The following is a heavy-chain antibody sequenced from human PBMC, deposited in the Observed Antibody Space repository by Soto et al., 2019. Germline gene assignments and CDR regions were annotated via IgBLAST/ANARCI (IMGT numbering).Heavy chain of an antibody. J-gene: IGHJ4*02. D-gene: IGHD6-6*01. CDR3: AKVRALPGADLDY. CDR1: GFSFTIAW. CDR2: IKSKGGGETT. V-gene: IGHV3-15*05. Sequence: EVQVEESGGGLVKPGGCLRLSCTASGFSFTIAWMTWVRQVPGKGLEWVGRIKSKGGGETTAYAAAVKGRFTISRDDSKNTVYLQMNSLQIEDTGVYYCAKVRALPGADLDYWGQGTLVTVSS.